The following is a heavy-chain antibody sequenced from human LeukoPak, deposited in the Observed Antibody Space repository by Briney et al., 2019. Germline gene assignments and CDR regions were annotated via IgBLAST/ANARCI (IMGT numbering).Heavy chain of an antibody. CDR3: ARDQGSLTRSWYTGY. CDR2: INPYSGDT. V-gene: IGHV1-2*06. D-gene: IGHD6-13*01. CDR1: GYTFTGYH. J-gene: IGHJ4*02. Sequence: ASVKVSCKASGYTFTGYHIHWVRQAPGQGLEWMGRINPYSGDTNFAQKFQGRVTMTRDTSITTAYMDLSSLTPDDTAVYFCARDQGSLTRSWYTGYWGQGTQVTISS.